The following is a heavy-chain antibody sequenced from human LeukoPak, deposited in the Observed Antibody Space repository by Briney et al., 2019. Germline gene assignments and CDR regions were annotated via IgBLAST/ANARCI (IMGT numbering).Heavy chain of an antibody. CDR1: GFTFSSYA. CDR2: ISGSGGST. V-gene: IGHV3-23*01. CDR3: AKDPWSSSWYVFPYFDY. J-gene: IGHJ4*02. D-gene: IGHD6-13*01. Sequence: GGSLRLSCAASGFTFSSYAMSWVRQAPGKGLEWVSAISGSGGSTYYADSVKGRFTISRDNSKNTLYLQMNSLRAEDTAVYYCAKDPWSSSWYVFPYFDYWGQGTLVTVSS.